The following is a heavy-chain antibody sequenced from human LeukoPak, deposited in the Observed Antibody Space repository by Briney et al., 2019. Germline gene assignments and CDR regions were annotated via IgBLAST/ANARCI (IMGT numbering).Heavy chain of an antibody. CDR1: RFTSSSYL. Sequence: PGGSLRDSRVDSRFTSSSYLTSWVRPAPGKGLEWVANIKQGGGSKYYADSVKGRFTISRDNAKNSLYLQMNSLRAEDTAIYYCARGDAMDVWGQGTTVTVSS. CDR3: ARGDAMDV. J-gene: IGHJ6*02. CDR2: IKQGGGSK. V-gene: IGHV3-7*03.